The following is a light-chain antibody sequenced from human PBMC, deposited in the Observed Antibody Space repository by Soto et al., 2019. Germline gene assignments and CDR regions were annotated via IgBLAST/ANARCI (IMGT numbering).Light chain of an antibody. J-gene: IGKJ1*01. Sequence: EIVLTQSPGTLSLSPGERATLSCRASQSVSSIYLAWYQQKPGQAPRLLIYGASSRATGIPDRFSGSGSGTDFTLTISSLQPDDFASYYCQQYNIYSEAFGQGTKVDI. CDR2: GAS. CDR1: QSVSSIY. V-gene: IGKV3-20*01. CDR3: QQYNIYSEA.